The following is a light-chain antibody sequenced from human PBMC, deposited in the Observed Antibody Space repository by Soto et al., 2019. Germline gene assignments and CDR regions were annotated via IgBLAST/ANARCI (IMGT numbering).Light chain of an antibody. Sequence: EIVLTQSPATLSLSPGERATLSCTASQSVTSSCFAWYQRKPGQSPRLLIHTTSTRATDIPDRFSGSGSGTDFTLTISRLQPEDFAVYYCQQCGGSPLFSFGHGTRVDI. J-gene: IGKJ3*01. CDR3: QQCGGSPLFS. V-gene: IGKV3-20*01. CDR1: QSVTSSC. CDR2: TTS.